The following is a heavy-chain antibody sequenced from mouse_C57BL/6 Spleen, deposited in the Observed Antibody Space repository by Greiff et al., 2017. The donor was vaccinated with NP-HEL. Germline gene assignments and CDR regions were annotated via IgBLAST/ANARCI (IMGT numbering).Heavy chain of an antibody. CDR2: IDPNSGGT. CDR1: GCTFTSYW. J-gene: IGHJ4*01. Sequence: QVQLQQPGAELVKPGASVKLSCKASGCTFTSYWMHWVKQRPGRGLEWIGRIDPNSGGTKYNEKFKSKATLTVDKPSSTAYMQLSSLTSEDSAVYYCATGDSSGYYYYAMDYWGQGTSVTVSS. D-gene: IGHD3-2*02. CDR3: ATGDSSGYYYYAMDY. V-gene: IGHV1-72*01.